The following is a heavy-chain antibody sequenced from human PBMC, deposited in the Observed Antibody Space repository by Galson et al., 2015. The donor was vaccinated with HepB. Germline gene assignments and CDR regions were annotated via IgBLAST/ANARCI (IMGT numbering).Heavy chain of an antibody. CDR1: GLIFSNYV. CDR3: AKINWIDNYSYHGIDV. D-gene: IGHD1-1*01. CDR2: IGGSGGST. V-gene: IGHV3-23*01. J-gene: IGHJ6*02. Sequence: SLRLSCAASGLIFSNYVMSWVRQAPGEGLQWVSGIGGSGGSTHYVDSVKGRFTISRDNSKNTLYLQMNSLRAEDTAVYYCAKINWIDNYSYHGIDVWGQGTTVTVSS.